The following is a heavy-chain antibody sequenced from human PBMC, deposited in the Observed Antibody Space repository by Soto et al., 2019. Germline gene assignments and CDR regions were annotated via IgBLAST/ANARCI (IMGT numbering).Heavy chain of an antibody. CDR3: ARQVDGYNYYNDY. D-gene: IGHD5-12*01. V-gene: IGHV5-51*01. J-gene: IGHJ4*02. CDR2: IYPGDSET. Sequence: GESLKISCKGSGYSFSSYWIGWVRQMPGKGLEWMGFIYPGDSETRYSPSFQGQVTISVDKSISTAYLQWSSLKASDTAIYYCARQVDGYNYYNDYWGQGTLVTVSS. CDR1: GYSFSSYW.